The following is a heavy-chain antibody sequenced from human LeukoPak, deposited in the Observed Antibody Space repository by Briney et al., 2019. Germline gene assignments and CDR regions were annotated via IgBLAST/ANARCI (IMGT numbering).Heavy chain of an antibody. CDR3: ARGDRVRGVINYYYMDV. D-gene: IGHD3-10*01. J-gene: IGHJ6*03. CDR1: GFTFSDYY. V-gene: IGHV3-11*04. CDR2: ISTGGSTI. Sequence: PGGSLRLSCAASGFTFSDYYMSWIRQAPGKGLEWVSYISTGGSTIYYADSVKGRFTISRDNAKNTLYLQMNSLRAEDTAVYYCARGDRVRGVINYYYMDVWGKGTTVTVSS.